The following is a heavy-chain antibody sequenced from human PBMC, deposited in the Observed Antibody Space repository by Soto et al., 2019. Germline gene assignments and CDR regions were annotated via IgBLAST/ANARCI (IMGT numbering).Heavy chain of an antibody. CDR1: GFTFSSYA. J-gene: IGHJ6*02. CDR3: AKFSGGYSGYGYGMDV. Sequence: GGSLRLSCAASGFTFSSYAMSWVRQAPGKGLEWVSAISGSGGSTYYADSVKGRFTISRDNSKNTLYLQMNSLRAEDTAVYYCAKFSGGYSGYGYGMDVWGQGTTVTVSS. V-gene: IGHV3-23*01. D-gene: IGHD5-12*01. CDR2: ISGSGGST.